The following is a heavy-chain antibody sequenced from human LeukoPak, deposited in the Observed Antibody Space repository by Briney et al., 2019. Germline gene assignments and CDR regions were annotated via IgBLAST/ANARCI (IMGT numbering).Heavy chain of an antibody. CDR2: VNHSGST. V-gene: IGHV4-34*01. CDR3: ARGIWYCSSTSCYSGSYYYYGMDV. D-gene: IGHD2-2*01. J-gene: IGHJ6*04. Sequence: SETLSLTCAVYGGSFSGYYWSWIRQPPGKGLEWNGEVNHSGSTNYNPSLKSRVTISVDTSKNQFSLKLSSVTAADTAVYYCARGIWYCSSTSCYSGSYYYYGMDVWGKGTTVTVSS. CDR1: GGSFSGYY.